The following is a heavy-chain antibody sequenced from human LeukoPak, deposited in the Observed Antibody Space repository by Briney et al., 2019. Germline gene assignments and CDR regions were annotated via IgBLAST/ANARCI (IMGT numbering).Heavy chain of an antibody. D-gene: IGHD3-10*01. V-gene: IGHV3-7*01. CDR1: GFMFSSSW. CDR3: ARDLSYSLHYYGSGSYDY. CDR2: IKEDGSDK. J-gene: IGHJ4*02. Sequence: PGGSLRLSCAASGFMFSSSWMAWVRQAPGKGLEWVANIKEDGSDKNYVDSMKGRFTISRDNAKNSLYLQMNSLRAEDTAVYYCARDLSYSLHYYGSGSYDYWGQGTLVTVSS.